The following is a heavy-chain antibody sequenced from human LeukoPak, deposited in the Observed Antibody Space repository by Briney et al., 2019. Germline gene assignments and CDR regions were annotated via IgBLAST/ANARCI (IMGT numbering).Heavy chain of an antibody. Sequence: PSQTLSLTCTVSGGSISSGDYYWSWIRQPPGKGLEWIGYIYYSGSTYYNPSLKSRVTISVDTSKNQFSLKLSSVTAADTAVYYCARGATTVTTGNWFDPWGQGTLVTVSS. J-gene: IGHJ5*02. CDR3: ARGATTVTTGNWFDP. CDR1: GGSISSGDYY. CDR2: IYYSGST. V-gene: IGHV4-30-4*08. D-gene: IGHD4-11*01.